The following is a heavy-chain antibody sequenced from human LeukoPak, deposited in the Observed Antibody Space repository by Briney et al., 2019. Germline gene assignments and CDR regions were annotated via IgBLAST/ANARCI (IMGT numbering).Heavy chain of an antibody. CDR3: ARDRGYYDSSGYPDY. CDR1: GYTFTSYA. CDR2: INPNSGGT. Sequence: ASVTVSCRASGYTFTSYAMQWVRQAPGQGREGMGWINPNSGGTNYAQKFQGRVTMTRDTSISTAYMELSRLRSDDTVVYYCARDRGYYDSSGYPDYWGQGTLVTVSS. J-gene: IGHJ4*02. D-gene: IGHD3-22*01. V-gene: IGHV1-2*02.